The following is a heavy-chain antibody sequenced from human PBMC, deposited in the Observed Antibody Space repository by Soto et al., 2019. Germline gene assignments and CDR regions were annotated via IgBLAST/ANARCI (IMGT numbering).Heavy chain of an antibody. CDR1: GFTFSDSW. J-gene: IGHJ6*02. CDR2: IKQDGSEK. D-gene: IGHD6-25*01. Sequence: EVQLVESGGGLVQPGGSLRLSCAASGFTFSDSWMDWVRQAPGKGPEWVANIKQDGSEKNYVDSVKGRFIISRDNAKNSLYLQMNRLRAEDTAVYYCASHGRHGCGQGTTVTVSS. V-gene: IGHV3-7*01. CDR3: ASHGRHG.